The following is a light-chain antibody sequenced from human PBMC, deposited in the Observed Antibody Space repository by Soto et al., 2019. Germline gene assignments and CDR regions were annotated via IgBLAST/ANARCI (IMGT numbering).Light chain of an antibody. CDR3: QQYDQWWT. CDR1: QSVNSN. CDR2: GAS. Sequence: EIVMTQSPATLSVSPGERATFSCMASQSVNSNLAWYQLKPGQPPRLLVYGASIRATDIPARFSGSGSGTDYTLTISSLQSEDFGVYFCQQYDQWWTFGQGTKVDI. J-gene: IGKJ1*01. V-gene: IGKV3-15*01.